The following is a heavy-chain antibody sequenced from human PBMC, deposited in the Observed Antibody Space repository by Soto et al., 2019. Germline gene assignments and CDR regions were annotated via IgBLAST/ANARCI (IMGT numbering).Heavy chain of an antibody. CDR3: ASVEMATSGFANMDV. V-gene: IGHV5-51*01. CDR1: GYSFTSYW. D-gene: IGHD5-12*01. J-gene: IGHJ6*02. CDR2: IYPGDSDT. Sequence: PGESLKISCKGSGYSFTSYWIGWVRQMPGKGLEWMGIIYPGDSDTRYSPSFQGQVTISADKSISTAYLQWSSLRASDTAMYYCASVEMATSGFANMDVWGQGSTVTVSS.